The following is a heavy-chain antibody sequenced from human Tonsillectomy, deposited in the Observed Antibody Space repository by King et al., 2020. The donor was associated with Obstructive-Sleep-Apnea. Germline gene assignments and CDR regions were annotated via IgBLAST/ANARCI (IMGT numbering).Heavy chain of an antibody. V-gene: IGHV2-5*02. CDR1: GFSLSTSGVG. CDR2: IYWDDDK. CDR3: AHCAGEDSGGYYYSYFDY. D-gene: IGHD3-22*01. Sequence: TLKESGPTLVKPTETLTLTCTVSGFSLSTSGVGVGWIRQPPGKALEWLALIYWDDDKRYSPSLKSRLTITKDTSKSQVVLTMTNMDPVDTATYYCAHCAGEDSGGYYYSYFDYWGQGTLVTVSS. J-gene: IGHJ4*02.